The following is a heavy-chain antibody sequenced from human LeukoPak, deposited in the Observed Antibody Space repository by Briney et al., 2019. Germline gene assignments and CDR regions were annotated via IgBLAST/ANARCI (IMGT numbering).Heavy chain of an antibody. CDR1: GYTFTSYY. CDR3: ARADLLSGSLPI. CDR2: ISAYNGNT. V-gene: IGHV1-18*04. Sequence: GASVNVSCKASGYTFTSYYMHWVRQAPGQGLEWMGWISAYNGNTNYAQKLQGRVTMTTDTSTSTAYMELRSLRSDDTAVYYCARADLLSGSLPIWGQGTMVTVSS. J-gene: IGHJ3*02. D-gene: IGHD1-26*01.